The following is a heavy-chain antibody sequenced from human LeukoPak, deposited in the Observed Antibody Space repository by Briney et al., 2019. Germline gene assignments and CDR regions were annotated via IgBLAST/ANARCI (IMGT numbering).Heavy chain of an antibody. CDR2: IIPIFGTA. CDR3: AFGRNYDFWSGYRWNFDY. V-gene: IGHV1-69*05. Sequence: GSSVRVSCKASGGTFRSYAISWVRQAPGQGLEWMGGIIPIFGTANYAQKFQGRVTITTDESTSTAYMELSSLRSEDTAVYYCAFGRNYDFWSGYRWNFDYWGQGTLVTVSS. D-gene: IGHD3-3*01. CDR1: GGTFRSYA. J-gene: IGHJ4*02.